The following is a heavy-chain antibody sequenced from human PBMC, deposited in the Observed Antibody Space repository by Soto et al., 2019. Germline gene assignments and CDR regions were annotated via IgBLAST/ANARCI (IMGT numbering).Heavy chain of an antibody. CDR1: GYTFTGYY. Sequence: ASVKVSCKASGYTFTGYYMHWVRQAPGQGLEWMGWINPNSGGTNYAQKFQGWVTMTRDTSISTAYMELSRLRSDDTAVYYCARERDYYVSSGGGAFDIWGQGTMVTVSS. CDR3: ARERDYYVSSGGGAFDI. D-gene: IGHD3-22*01. J-gene: IGHJ3*02. V-gene: IGHV1-2*04. CDR2: INPNSGGT.